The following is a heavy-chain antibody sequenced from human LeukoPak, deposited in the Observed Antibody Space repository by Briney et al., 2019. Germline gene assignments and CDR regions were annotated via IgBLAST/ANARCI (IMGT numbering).Heavy chain of an antibody. J-gene: IGHJ6*02. V-gene: IGHV3-30*18. D-gene: IGHD4-11*01. CDR2: ISYDGSNK. Sequence: GGSLRLSCAASGFTFSSYGMHWVRQAPGKGLEWVAVISYDGSNKYYADSVKGRFTISRDNSKNTLYLQMNSLRAEDTAVYYCAKFSPTVTTCMDVWGQGTTVTVSS. CDR3: AKFSPTVTTCMDV. CDR1: GFTFSSYG.